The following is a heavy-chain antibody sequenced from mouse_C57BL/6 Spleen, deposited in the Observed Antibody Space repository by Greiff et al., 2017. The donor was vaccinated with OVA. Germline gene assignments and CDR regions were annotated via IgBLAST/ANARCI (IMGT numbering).Heavy chain of an antibody. CDR1: GYTFTSYW. J-gene: IGHJ4*01. CDR3: ARKGSSYDYYAMDY. Sequence: QVQLQQPGTELVKPGASVKLSCKASGYTFTSYWMHWVQQRPGQGLEWIGNINPSNGGTNYNEKFKSKATPTVDKSSSTAYMQLSSLTSEDSAVYYCARKGSSYDYYAMDYWGQGTSVTVSS. CDR2: INPSNGGT. V-gene: IGHV1-53*01. D-gene: IGHD1-1*01.